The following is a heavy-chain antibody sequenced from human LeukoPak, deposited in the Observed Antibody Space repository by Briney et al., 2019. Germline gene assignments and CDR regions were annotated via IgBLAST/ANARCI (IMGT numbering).Heavy chain of an antibody. V-gene: IGHV3-20*04. D-gene: IGHD6-25*01. J-gene: IGHJ4*02. CDR2: INWNGGST. CDR1: GFTFDDYG. Sequence: GGSLRLSCAASGFTFDDYGMSWVRQAPGKGLEWVSGINWNGGSTGYADSVKGRFTISRGNAKNSLYLQMNSLRAEDTALYYCARVIAAEAIDYWGQGTLVTVSS. CDR3: ARVIAAEAIDY.